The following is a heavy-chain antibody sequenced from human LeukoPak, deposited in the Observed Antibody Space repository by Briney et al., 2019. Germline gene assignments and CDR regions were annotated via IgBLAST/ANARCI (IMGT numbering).Heavy chain of an antibody. CDR2: IYTSGST. CDR3: ARVRGSSTSGVGEYYFDY. V-gene: IGHV4-61*02. D-gene: IGHD2-2*01. CDR1: GGSISSGSYY. J-gene: IGHJ4*02. Sequence: SETLSLTCTVSGGSISSGSYYWSWIRQPAGKGLEWIGRIYTSGSTNYNPSLKSRVTISVDTSKNQFSLKLSSVTAADTAVYYCARVRGSSTSGVGEYYFDYWGQGTLVTVSS.